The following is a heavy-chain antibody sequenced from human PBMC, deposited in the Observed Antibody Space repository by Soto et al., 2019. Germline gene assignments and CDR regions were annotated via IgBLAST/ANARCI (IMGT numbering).Heavy chain of an antibody. J-gene: IGHJ4*02. D-gene: IGHD6-13*01. Sequence: QVPLVQSGAAVKKPGASVKVSCKASGYTFTGYYMHWVRQAPGQGLEWMGWINPNSGGTNYAQKFQGWVTMTRDTSISTAYMELSRLRSDDTAVYYCARDYGAAGTSYYFDYWGQGTLVTVSS. CDR3: ARDYGAAGTSYYFDY. V-gene: IGHV1-2*04. CDR2: INPNSGGT. CDR1: GYTFTGYY.